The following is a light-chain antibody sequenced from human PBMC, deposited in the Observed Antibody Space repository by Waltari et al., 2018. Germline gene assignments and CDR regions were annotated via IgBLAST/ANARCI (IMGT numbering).Light chain of an antibody. CDR1: QAISSY. CDR3: QQYYNYPWT. CDR2: ATS. Sequence: AIRMTQSPSSLSASTGDRVTITCRASQAISSYLAWEQQKPGKAPKFLIYATSTLQSEVPSRFSGSGVGTDFTLTINCLQSEDFATYYCQQYYNYPWTFGQGTKVEIK. J-gene: IGKJ1*01. V-gene: IGKV1-8*01.